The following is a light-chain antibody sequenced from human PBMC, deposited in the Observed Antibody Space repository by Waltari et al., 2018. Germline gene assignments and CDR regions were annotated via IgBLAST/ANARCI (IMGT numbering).Light chain of an antibody. Sequence: DIVLTQSPAILSLSPGERASLSCRASQSVTNYLAWYQQKPGQAPILLIYDTSNRATGIPARFSVSGFGTDFTLTISSLEPEDFAVYYCQQRRDWPLTFGGGTKVEIK. V-gene: IGKV3-11*01. J-gene: IGKJ4*01. CDR1: QSVTNY. CDR2: DTS. CDR3: QQRRDWPLT.